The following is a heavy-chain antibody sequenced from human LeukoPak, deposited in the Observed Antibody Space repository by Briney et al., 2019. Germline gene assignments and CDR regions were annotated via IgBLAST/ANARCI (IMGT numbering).Heavy chain of an antibody. D-gene: IGHD2-21*01. Sequence: ASVKVSCKASGYTFTGYYKHWVRQAPGQGLEWMGWINPNSGGTNYAQKFQGRVAMTRDTSISTAYMELSRLRSDDTAVYYCARENLATYCGGDCYSVGWFDPWGQGTLVTVSS. V-gene: IGHV1-2*02. CDR3: ARENLATYCGGDCYSVGWFDP. J-gene: IGHJ5*02. CDR1: GYTFTGYY. CDR2: INPNSGGT.